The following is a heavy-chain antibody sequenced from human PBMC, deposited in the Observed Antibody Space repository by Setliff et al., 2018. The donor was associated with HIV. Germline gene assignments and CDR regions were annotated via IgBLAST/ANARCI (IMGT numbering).Heavy chain of an antibody. CDR2: INEDGSEK. J-gene: IGHJ4*02. CDR3: ARDSSTKEMATIWVNFDY. Sequence: GGSLRLSCAASGFTFGREWMSWVRQAPGKGLEWVANINEDGSEKTYVDSVKGRFSVSRDNAYNSLFLQMNSLRAEDTAVYYCARDSSTKEMATIWVNFDYWGQGTLVTVSS. V-gene: IGHV3-7*03. D-gene: IGHD5-12*01. CDR1: GFTFGREW.